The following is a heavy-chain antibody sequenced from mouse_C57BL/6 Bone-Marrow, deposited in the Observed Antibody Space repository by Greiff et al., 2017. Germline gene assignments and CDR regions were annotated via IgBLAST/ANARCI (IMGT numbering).Heavy chain of an antibody. J-gene: IGHJ3*01. CDR1: GFNIKNTY. D-gene: IGHD1-1*01. Sequence: VQLQQSVAELVRPGASVKLSCTASGFNIKNTYMHWVKQRPEQGLEWIGRIDPANGNTKYAPKVQGKATITADTSSNTAYLQLSSLTSEDTAIYYCASPNYYGSSQFAYWGQGTLVTVSA. CDR2: IDPANGNT. V-gene: IGHV14-3*01. CDR3: ASPNYYGSSQFAY.